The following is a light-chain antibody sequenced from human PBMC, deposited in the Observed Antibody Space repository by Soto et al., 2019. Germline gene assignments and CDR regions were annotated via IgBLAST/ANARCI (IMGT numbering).Light chain of an antibody. CDR2: DVT. CDR1: SSDIGRYNY. V-gene: IGLV2-11*01. J-gene: IGLJ1*01. CDR3: CSYAGSYTYV. Sequence: QSALTQPRSVSGSPGQSVTISCTGTSSDIGRYNYVSWYQQHPGKVPKLMIYDVTKRPSGVPDRFSGSNSGNTASLTISGLQAEDEADYYCCSYAGSYTYVFGTGTKLTVL.